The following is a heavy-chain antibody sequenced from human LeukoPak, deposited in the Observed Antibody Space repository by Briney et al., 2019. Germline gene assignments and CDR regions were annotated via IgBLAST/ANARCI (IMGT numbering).Heavy chain of an antibody. V-gene: IGHV4-59*01. CDR3: ARVGRKRGYYDSSGYYYLDY. D-gene: IGHD3-22*01. J-gene: IGHJ4*02. CDR2: IYYSGST. Sequence: SSETLSLTCTVSGGSISSYYWSWIRQPPGKGLEWIGYIYYSGSTNYNPSLKSRVTISVDTSKNQFSLKLSSVTAADTAVYYCARVGRKRGYYDSSGYYYLDYWGQGTLVTVSS. CDR1: GGSISSYY.